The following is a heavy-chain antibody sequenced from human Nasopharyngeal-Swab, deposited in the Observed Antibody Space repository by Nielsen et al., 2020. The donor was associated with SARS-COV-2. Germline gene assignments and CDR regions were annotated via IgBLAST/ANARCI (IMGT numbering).Heavy chain of an antibody. CDR2: IKQDGSER. J-gene: IGHJ4*02. V-gene: IGHV3-7*03. D-gene: IGHD6-19*01. Sequence: GESLKISCAALGINFNYYWKSWGRQASGKGLEWVANIKQDGSERHYLESVRGRFTISRDNAKNSLFLQMNNLRAEDTAVYYCTKDHVRGWQLDSWGQGTLVTVSS. CDR1: GINFNYYW. CDR3: TKDHVRGWQLDS.